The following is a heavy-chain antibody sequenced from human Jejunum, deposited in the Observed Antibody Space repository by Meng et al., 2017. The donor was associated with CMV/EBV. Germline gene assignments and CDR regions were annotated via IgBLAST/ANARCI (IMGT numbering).Heavy chain of an antibody. Sequence: VQRQCWRPGLYTPSQPLALTSIASGGPNTSGVCFWSWLRPPAGDGLGWIRSIYTGGSTYYNPSLNSRVTISIDTYKNQFFLKLSSVTAADTAVYYCARGPSYYDSSGRQSWGQGTLVTVSS. J-gene: IGHJ5*02. CDR1: GGPNTSGVCF. CDR2: IYTGGST. D-gene: IGHD3-22*01. V-gene: IGHV4-61*02. CDR3: ARGPSYYDSSGRQS.